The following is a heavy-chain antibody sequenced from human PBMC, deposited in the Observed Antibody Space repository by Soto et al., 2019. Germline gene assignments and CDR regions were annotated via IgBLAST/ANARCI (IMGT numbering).Heavy chain of an antibody. CDR2: IWHDGNNK. V-gene: IGHV3-33*01. J-gene: IGHJ6*02. CDR1: GFTFSNYG. D-gene: IGHD1-26*01. CDR3: ASDLVGASDSYGLDV. Sequence: QVQLVESGGGVVQPGRSLSLSCAASGFTFSNYGMHWVRQAPGKGLEWVAIIWHDGNNKYYADSVRGRFIISRDNSKNRLYLQMNILRAEDTAVYYCASDLVGASDSYGLDVWGQGTPVTVSS.